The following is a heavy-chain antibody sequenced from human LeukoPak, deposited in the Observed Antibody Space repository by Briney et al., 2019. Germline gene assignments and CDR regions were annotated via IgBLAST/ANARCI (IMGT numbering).Heavy chain of an antibody. CDR3: ARDLRQEGWFDP. CDR1: GGSIRSHY. V-gene: IGHV4-59*11. Sequence: SSETLSLTCTVSGGSIRSHYWSWIRQPPGKGLEWIVNSHYSGSTNYNPSLKSRLTISVDSSKNQFSLKLRSVTAADTAVYYCARDLRQEGWFDPWGQGTLVTVSS. CDR2: SHYSGST. J-gene: IGHJ5*02.